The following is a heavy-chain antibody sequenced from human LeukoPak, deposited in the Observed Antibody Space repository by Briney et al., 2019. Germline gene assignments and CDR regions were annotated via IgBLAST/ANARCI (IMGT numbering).Heavy chain of an antibody. V-gene: IGHV1-8*01. CDR2: MNPNSGNT. D-gene: IGHD1-26*01. Sequence: GASVKVSCKASGYTFTSYDINWVRQATGQGLEWMGWMNPNSGNTGYAQKFQERVTITRDMSTSTAYMELSSLRSEDTAVYYCAAGTQWELNYYYYGMDVWGQGTTVTVSS. CDR3: AAGTQWELNYYYYGMDV. J-gene: IGHJ6*02. CDR1: GYTFTSYD.